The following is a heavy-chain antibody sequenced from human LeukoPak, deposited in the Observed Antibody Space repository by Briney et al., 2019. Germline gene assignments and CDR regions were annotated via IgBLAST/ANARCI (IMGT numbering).Heavy chain of an antibody. J-gene: IGHJ4*02. CDR2: INPNSGGT. CDR1: GYTFTGYY. Sequence: ASVKVSCKASGYTFTGYYMHWVRQAPGQGLEWMGWINPNSGGTNYAQKFQGRVTMTRDTSISTVYMELSRLRSDDTAVYYCARGLPPSGRYSSSWYSFGGIPAEDQMPDYWGQGTLVTVSS. D-gene: IGHD6-13*01. CDR3: ARGLPPSGRYSSSWYSFGGIPAEDQMPDY. V-gene: IGHV1-2*02.